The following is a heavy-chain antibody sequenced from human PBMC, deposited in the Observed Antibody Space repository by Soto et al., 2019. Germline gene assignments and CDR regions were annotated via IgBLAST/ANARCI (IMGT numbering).Heavy chain of an antibody. CDR2: VKSKTDGGTT. J-gene: IGHJ4*02. Sequence: PGGSLRLSCAASGFTFSNAWMNWVRQAPGKGLEWVGRVKSKTDGGTTDYAAPVKGRFTISRDDSKNTLYLQMNSLKTEDTAVYYCTPRSYDRKRVGYFDYWGQGTLVTVSS. CDR3: TPRSYDRKRVGYFDY. CDR1: GFTFSNAW. D-gene: IGHD5-12*01. V-gene: IGHV3-15*07.